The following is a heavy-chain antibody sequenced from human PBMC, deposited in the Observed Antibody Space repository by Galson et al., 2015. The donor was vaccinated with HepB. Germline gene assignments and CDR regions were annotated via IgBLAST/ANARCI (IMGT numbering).Heavy chain of an antibody. CDR2: IYPVNSNT. V-gene: IGHV5-51*03. J-gene: IGHJ4*02. CDR1: GYSFPNFW. D-gene: IGHD4-23*01. CDR3: ARGLDYGNAPGNFDY. Sequence: QSGAEVKKPGESLRISCKGSGYSFPNFWIGWVRQRPGKGLEWMGIIYPVNSNTKYSPSFQGHVTISADKSLTTAYLQWSSLKASDSAMYYCARGLDYGNAPGNFDYWGQGTLVTVSS.